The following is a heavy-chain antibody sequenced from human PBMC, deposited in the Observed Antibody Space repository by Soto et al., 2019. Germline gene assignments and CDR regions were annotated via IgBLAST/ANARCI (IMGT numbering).Heavy chain of an antibody. D-gene: IGHD2-2*01. V-gene: IGHV3-74*01. CDR1: GFTFSDYW. Sequence: ETLSLSCAAYGFTFSDYWMYWVRQAPGKGLVWVSRINSDGSSRNYADSVKGRFTISRDNAKNTLYLEMNSLRVEDTAVYYCAREESSSSAFDYWGQGTLVTVSS. CDR3: AREESSSSAFDY. CDR2: INSDGSSR. J-gene: IGHJ4*02.